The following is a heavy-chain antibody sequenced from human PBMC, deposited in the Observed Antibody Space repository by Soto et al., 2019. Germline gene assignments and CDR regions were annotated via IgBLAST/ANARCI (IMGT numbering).Heavy chain of an antibody. Sequence: GGSLRLSCAASGFTFSSYSMNWVRQAPGKGLEWVSYINEIGTTIYYADSVKGRFTMSRDNAKNSLFLQMNSLRAEDTAVYYCARSQRNGAMDVWGQGTTVTVSS. CDR3: ARSQRNGAMDV. V-gene: IGHV3-48*01. CDR2: INEIGTTI. CDR1: GFTFSSYS. D-gene: IGHD2-8*01. J-gene: IGHJ6*02.